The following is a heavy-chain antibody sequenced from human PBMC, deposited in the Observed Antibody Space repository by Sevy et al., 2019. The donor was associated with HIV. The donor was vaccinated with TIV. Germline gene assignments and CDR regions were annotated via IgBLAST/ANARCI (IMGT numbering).Heavy chain of an antibody. CDR3: ARGLFDY. CDR2: IYYSGST. V-gene: IGHV4-61*01. Sequence: SETLSLTCTVSGDSVSGGNYYWSWIRQPPGKGLEWIGYIYYSGSTNYNPSLMSRVTISIDTSKNQFSLRLTSVTAADTAVYYCARGLFDYWGQGTLVTVSS. CDR1: GDSVSGGNYY. J-gene: IGHJ4*02.